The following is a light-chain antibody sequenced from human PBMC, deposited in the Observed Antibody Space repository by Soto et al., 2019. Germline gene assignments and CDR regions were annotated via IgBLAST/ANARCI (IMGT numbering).Light chain of an antibody. J-gene: IGKJ2*01. CDR2: GAS. Sequence: EIVLTQSPGTLSLSPGERATLSCRASQSVSSSYLAWYQQKPGQAPRLLIYGASSRATGIPDRFSGSGSGADFHFTISRLEAEDFAVYYCQQYGSSHTFGQGTKLEIK. CDR1: QSVSSSY. CDR3: QQYGSSHT. V-gene: IGKV3-20*01.